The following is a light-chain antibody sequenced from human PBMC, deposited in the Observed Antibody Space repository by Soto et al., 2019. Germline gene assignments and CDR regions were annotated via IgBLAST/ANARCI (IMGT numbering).Light chain of an antibody. CDR2: DAS. J-gene: IGKJ5*01. CDR1: QDISNY. Sequence: DLPMTQSPSSLSASVGARVTITCQARQDISNYLNWYQQKPGNAPKLLIYDASNLETGVPSRFSGSGSGTDFTFTISSLQPEDIATYYCQQYDKLPASTFGQGTRLEMK. CDR3: QQYDKLPAST. V-gene: IGKV1-33*01.